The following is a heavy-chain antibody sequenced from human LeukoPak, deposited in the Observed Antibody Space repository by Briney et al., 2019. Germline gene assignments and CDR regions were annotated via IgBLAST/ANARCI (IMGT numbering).Heavy chain of an antibody. J-gene: IGHJ5*02. CDR3: ARATVTTNWFDP. CDR1: GGSFSGYY. CDR2: INHSGST. Sequence: SETLSLTCAVYGGSFSGYYWSWIRQPPGKGLEWIGEINHSGSTNYNPSLKSRVTISVDTSKNQFSLKLSSVTAADTAVYYCARATVTTNWFDPWGQGTLVTVSS. V-gene: IGHV4-34*01. D-gene: IGHD4-17*01.